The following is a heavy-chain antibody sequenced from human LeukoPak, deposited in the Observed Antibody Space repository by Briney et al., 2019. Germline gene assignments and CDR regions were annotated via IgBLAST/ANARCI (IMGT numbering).Heavy chain of an antibody. CDR2: IDTADDT. CDR3: ARVFTARSGGYDAFDI. D-gene: IGHD6-25*01. Sequence: GGSLRLSCAASGFTFSRYDMHWVRQATGKGLEWVSGIDTADDTYYPGSVKGRFTISRENAKNPLYLQMNSLRAGDTAVYYCARVFTARSGGYDAFDIWGQGTMVTVSS. V-gene: IGHV3-13*01. CDR1: GFTFSRYD. J-gene: IGHJ3*02.